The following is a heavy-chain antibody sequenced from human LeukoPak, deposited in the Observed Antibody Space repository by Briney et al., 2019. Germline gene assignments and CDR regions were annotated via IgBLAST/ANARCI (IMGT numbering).Heavy chain of an antibody. Sequence: SETLSLTCTVSGGFISSSSYYWGWIRQPPGKGLEWIGSIYYSGSTYYNPSLKSRVTISVDTSKNQFSLKLSSVTAADTAVYYCAREGFGEFNWFDPWGQRTLVTVSS. CDR3: AREGFGEFNWFDP. J-gene: IGHJ5*02. CDR2: IYYSGST. V-gene: IGHV4-39*01. CDR1: GGFISSSSYY. D-gene: IGHD3-10*01.